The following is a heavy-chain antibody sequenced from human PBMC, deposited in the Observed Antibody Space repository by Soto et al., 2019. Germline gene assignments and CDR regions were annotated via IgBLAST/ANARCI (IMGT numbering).Heavy chain of an antibody. CDR2: IYHSGST. J-gene: IGHJ4*02. V-gene: IGHV4-4*02. D-gene: IGHD3-22*01. CDR1: GGSISSSNW. CDR3: ACGSYYYDSSGYYHY. Sequence: SETPSLTFAVPGGSISSSNWWSWVRQPPGKGLEWIGEIYHSGSTYYNPSLKSRVTISVDTSKNQFSLKLSSVTAADTAVYYCACGSYYYDSSGYYHYWGQGTLVTGSS.